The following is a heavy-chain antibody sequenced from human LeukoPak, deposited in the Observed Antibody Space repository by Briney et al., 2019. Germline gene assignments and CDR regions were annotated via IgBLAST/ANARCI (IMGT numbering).Heavy chain of an antibody. CDR3: ARLDPVGGDDY. Sequence: SETLSLTCTVSGGSISSDSYSWGWIRQPPGKGLEWVGQKYSSGTTPYSPSLKSRLTISIDTSKNKFSLNLSSVTAADTAVYYCARLDPVGGDDYWGQGIQVTVSS. J-gene: IGHJ4*02. D-gene: IGHD1-26*01. CDR1: GGSISSDSYS. CDR2: KYSSGTT. V-gene: IGHV4-39*01.